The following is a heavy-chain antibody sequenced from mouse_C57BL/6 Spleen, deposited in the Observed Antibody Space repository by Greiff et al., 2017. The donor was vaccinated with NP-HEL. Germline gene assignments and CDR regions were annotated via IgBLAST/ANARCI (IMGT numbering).Heavy chain of an antibody. CDR3: AREGSTMANYFDY. CDR1: GFTFSSYA. V-gene: IGHV5-4*01. D-gene: IGHD2-1*01. Sequence: EVQVVESGGGLVKPGGSLKLSCAASGFTFSSYAMSWVRQTPEKRLEWVATISAGGSYTYYPDNVKGRFTISRDNAKNNLYLQMSHLKSEDTAVYYCAREGSTMANYFDYWGQGTTLTVSS. CDR2: ISAGGSYT. J-gene: IGHJ2*01.